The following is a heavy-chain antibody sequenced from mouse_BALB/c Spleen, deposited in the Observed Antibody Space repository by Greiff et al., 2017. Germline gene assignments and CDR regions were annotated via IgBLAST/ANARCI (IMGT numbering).Heavy chain of an antibody. J-gene: IGHJ2*01. CDR1: GFSLTSYG. Sequence: QVQLKQSGPGLVQPSQSLSITCTVSGFSLTSYGVHWVRQSPGKGLEWLGVIWSGGSTDYNAAFISRLSISKDNSKSQVFFKMNSLQADDTAIYYCAGYGSSHGDFDYWGQGTTLTVSS. CDR2: IWSGGST. D-gene: IGHD1-1*01. CDR3: AGYGSSHGDFDY. V-gene: IGHV2-4-1*01.